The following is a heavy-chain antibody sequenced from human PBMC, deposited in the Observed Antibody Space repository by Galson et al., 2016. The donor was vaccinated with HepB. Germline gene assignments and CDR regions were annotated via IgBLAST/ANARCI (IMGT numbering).Heavy chain of an antibody. CDR3: ARVRSNDWPHEAFDV. J-gene: IGHJ3*01. Sequence: SLRLSCAASGFTLSDYYMNWIRQAPGEGLEWLSYISNSNTYTKYADSVKGRVTISRDNAKNSLYLQMNSLRAEDTAVYYCARVRSNDWPHEAFDVWGQGTMVTVSS. CDR1: GFTLSDYY. V-gene: IGHV3-11*06. CDR2: ISNSNTYT. D-gene: IGHD3-9*01.